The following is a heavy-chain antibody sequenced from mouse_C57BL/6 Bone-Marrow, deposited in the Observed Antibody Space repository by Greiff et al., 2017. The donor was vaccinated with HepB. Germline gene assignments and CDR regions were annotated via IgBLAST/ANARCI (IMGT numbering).Heavy chain of an antibody. CDR1: GYTFTSYW. J-gene: IGHJ4*01. CDR2: SDPSDSYT. D-gene: IGHD1-1*01. Sequence: QVQLQQPGAELVKPGASVKLSCKASGYTFTSYWMQWVKQRPGQGLEWIGESDPSDSYTNYNQKFKGKATLTVDTSSSTAYMQLRSLTSEDSAVYYCAREIPITTVVATENAMDYWGQGTSVTVSS. V-gene: IGHV1-50*01. CDR3: AREIPITTVVATENAMDY.